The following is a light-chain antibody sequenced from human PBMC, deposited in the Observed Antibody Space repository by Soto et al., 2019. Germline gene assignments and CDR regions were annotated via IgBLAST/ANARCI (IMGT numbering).Light chain of an antibody. V-gene: IGLV1-40*01. CDR1: SSNIGGGYD. J-gene: IGLJ3*02. Sequence: QSVLTQPPSVSGAPGQRVTISCTGSSSNIGGGYDVHWYQQLPGTAPKLLIYGHSNRPSGVPDRFSGSKSGTSASLAITGLQAEDEADYYCRSYDSSLSGSRVFGGGTKLTVL. CDR2: GHS. CDR3: RSYDSSLSGSRV.